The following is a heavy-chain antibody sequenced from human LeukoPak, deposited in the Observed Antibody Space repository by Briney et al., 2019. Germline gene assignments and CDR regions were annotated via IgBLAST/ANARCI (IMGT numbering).Heavy chain of an antibody. CDR3: ARDGSGGGGYFDY. CDR2: IGTHNGNT. Sequence: ASVKVSCKAAGYTFTSYGVSWVRQAPGQGLEWMGWIGTHNGNTNYAQKFQGRVIMTTDTSTSTAYMELMSLRSDDTAVFYCARDGSGGGGYFDYWGQGTLVIVSS. J-gene: IGHJ4*02. V-gene: IGHV1-18*01. CDR1: GYTFTSYG. D-gene: IGHD6-19*01.